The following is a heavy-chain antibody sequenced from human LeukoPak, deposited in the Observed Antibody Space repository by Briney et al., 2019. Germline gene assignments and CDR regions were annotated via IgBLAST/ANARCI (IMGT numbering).Heavy chain of an antibody. CDR1: GYTFTGYY. D-gene: IGHD3-3*02. V-gene: IGHV1-2*02. CDR2: INPNSGGT. Sequence: GASVKVSCKASGYTFTGYYMHWVRQAPGQGLEWMGWINPNSGGTNYAQKFQGRVTMSVDTSVNQFSLRLSSVTAADTAVYYCARHISGAATLDWGQGTLVTVSS. CDR3: ARHISGAATLD. J-gene: IGHJ4*02.